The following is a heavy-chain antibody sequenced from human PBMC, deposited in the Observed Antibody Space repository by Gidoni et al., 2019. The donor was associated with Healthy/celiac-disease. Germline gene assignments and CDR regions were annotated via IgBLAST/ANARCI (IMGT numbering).Heavy chain of an antibody. CDR1: GFSFSSYG. J-gene: IGHJ4*02. CDR3: ARALIAAVDY. CDR2: IWYDGSNK. Sequence: QVQLVVSGGVVVQPGRYLRRAWAASGFSFSSYGRHWVRQAPGKGLEWVAVIWYDGSNKYYADSVKCLFTISRDNSKITLYLQMNSLRAEDTAVYYCARALIAAVDYWGQGTLVTVSS. D-gene: IGHD6-13*01. V-gene: IGHV3-33*01.